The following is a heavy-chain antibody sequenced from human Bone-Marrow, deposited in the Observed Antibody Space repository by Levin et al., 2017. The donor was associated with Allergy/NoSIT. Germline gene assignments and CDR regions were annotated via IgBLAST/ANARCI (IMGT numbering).Heavy chain of an antibody. Sequence: GGSLRLSCAASGFIFRSYGMHWVRQAPGKGLEWVGVIWFDGSNTYYADSVKGRFTISRDNSKNTVYLQMNSLRVEDTAVYYCAKDRQWLVLENWGQGTLVTVSA. J-gene: IGHJ4*02. CDR2: IWFDGSNT. D-gene: IGHD6-19*01. CDR3: AKDRQWLVLEN. CDR1: GFIFRSYG. V-gene: IGHV3-33*06.